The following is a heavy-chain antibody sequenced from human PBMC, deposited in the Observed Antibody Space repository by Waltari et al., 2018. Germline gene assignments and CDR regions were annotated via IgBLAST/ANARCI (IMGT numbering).Heavy chain of an antibody. CDR1: GGSISSNY. D-gene: IGHD1-7*01. CDR3: ASLGRYTWNYYAFDI. Sequence: QVQLQASGPGLVKPSETLSLTCTVSGGSISSNYWSWIRQPPGKGLEWIGYIYYSGSTNYNPSLKSRVTLSINTSKNQFSLKLTSVTAADTAVYYCASLGRYTWNYYAFDIWGQGTKVTVSS. V-gene: IGHV4-59*01. J-gene: IGHJ3*02. CDR2: IYYSGST.